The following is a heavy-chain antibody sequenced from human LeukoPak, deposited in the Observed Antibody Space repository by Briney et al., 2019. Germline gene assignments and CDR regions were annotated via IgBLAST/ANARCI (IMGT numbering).Heavy chain of an antibody. CDR1: GFSFSSYA. CDR2: ISHDGGST. V-gene: IGHV3-23*01. CDR3: AKVKFYFDN. Sequence: GGSLRLSCAASGFSFSSYAMSWVRQAPGKGLEWVSHISHDGGSTYYADSVKGRFTISRDNSKNTLYLQMSGLKDEDTAIYYCAKVKFYFDNWGREPWSPSPQ. J-gene: IGHJ4*02.